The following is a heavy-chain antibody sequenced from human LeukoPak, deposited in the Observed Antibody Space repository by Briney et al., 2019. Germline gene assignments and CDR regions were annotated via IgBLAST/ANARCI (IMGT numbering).Heavy chain of an antibody. V-gene: IGHV3-9*01. CDR3: AKDIGVGAKPYGMDV. J-gene: IGHJ6*02. CDR1: GFTFDDYA. Sequence: GGSLRLSCVASGFTFDDYAMHWVRQAPGKGLEWVSGISWNSGSIGYADSVKGRFTISRDNAKNSLYLQMNSLRAEDTALYYCAKDIGVGAKPYGMDVWGQGTTVTVSS. CDR2: ISWNSGSI. D-gene: IGHD1-26*01.